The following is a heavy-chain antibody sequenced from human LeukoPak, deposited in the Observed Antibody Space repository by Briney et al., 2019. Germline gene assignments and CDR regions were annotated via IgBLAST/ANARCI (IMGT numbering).Heavy chain of an antibody. J-gene: IGHJ6*03. CDR1: GFTFSSYE. V-gene: IGHV3-48*03. D-gene: IGHD2-2*01. CDR3: ASGVVPAAIGGYYYYMDV. CDR2: ISSSGSTI. Sequence: GGSLRLSCAASGFTFSSYEMNWVRQAPGKGLEWVSYISSSGSTIYYADSVKGRFTISRDNSKNTLYLQMNSLRAEDTAVYYCASGVVPAAIGGYYYYMDVWGKGTTVTISS.